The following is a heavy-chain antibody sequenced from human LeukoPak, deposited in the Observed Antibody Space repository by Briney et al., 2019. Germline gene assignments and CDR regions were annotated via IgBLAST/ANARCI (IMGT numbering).Heavy chain of an antibody. Sequence: ASVKLSCKASGYTFTSYDINWVRQATGQGLEWMGWMNPNSGNTGYAQKFQGRVTITRNTSISTAYMELSSLRSEDTAVYYCARAGYSYGSDYWGQGTLVTVSS. D-gene: IGHD5-18*01. J-gene: IGHJ4*02. CDR3: ARAGYSYGSDY. CDR1: GYTFTSYD. CDR2: MNPNSGNT. V-gene: IGHV1-8*03.